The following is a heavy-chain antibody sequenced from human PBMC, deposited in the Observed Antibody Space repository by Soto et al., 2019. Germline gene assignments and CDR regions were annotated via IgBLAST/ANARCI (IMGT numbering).Heavy chain of an antibody. CDR3: ARSRYTGTYYARFVDY. CDR2: LYTGTDK. Sequence: QPGASLRLPCAASGFTVSSTYLTLVGQAPGKGLEWHAILYTGTDKVYAEAEKARFTTTRKSPKNTFYPQMKSLTREDTTVYFCARSRYTGTYYARFVDYWGQGSLVTVSS. CDR1: GFTVSSTY. V-gene: IGHV3-53*01. D-gene: IGHD2-2*02. J-gene: IGHJ4*02.